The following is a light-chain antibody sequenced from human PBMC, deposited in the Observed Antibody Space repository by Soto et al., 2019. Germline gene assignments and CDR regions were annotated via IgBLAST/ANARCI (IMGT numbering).Light chain of an antibody. CDR3: QDMAT. Sequence: DIQIPQSPSTLSASVGDRVTITCRASQTISTSLAWYQQKPGKAPKPLIYRASSLESGVPSRFRGSGSGTEFTLTISCLQPDDFATYFCQDMATFGQGTKVGIK. V-gene: IGKV1-5*03. CDR1: QTISTS. J-gene: IGKJ1*01. CDR2: RAS.